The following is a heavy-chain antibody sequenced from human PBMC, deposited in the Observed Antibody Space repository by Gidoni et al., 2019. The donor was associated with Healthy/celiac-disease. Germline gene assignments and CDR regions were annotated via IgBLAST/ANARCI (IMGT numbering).Heavy chain of an antibody. V-gene: IGHV3-53*01. J-gene: IGHJ6*02. CDR3: ARGLVQDSSSWTPYYYYYYGMDV. Sequence: EVQLVESGGGLIQPGGSLPLSCAASGFTLSSHYLSSVRPAPGKGLEWVSVIYSGGSTYYADSVKGRFTISRDNSKNTLYLQMNSLRAEDTAVYYCARGLVQDSSSWTPYYYYYYGMDVWGQGTTVTVSS. CDR1: GFTLSSHY. CDR2: IYSGGST. D-gene: IGHD6-13*01.